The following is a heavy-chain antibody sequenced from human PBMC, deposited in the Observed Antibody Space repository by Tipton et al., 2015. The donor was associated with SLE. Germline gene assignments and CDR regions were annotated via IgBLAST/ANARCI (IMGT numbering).Heavy chain of an antibody. D-gene: IGHD1/OR15-1a*01. J-gene: IGHJ4*02. CDR2: IYHTGST. CDR1: GGSISSSSYY. CDR3: ATEHFDY. V-gene: IGHV4-39*07. Sequence: TLSLTCTVSGGSISSSSYYWGWIRQPPGKGLEWIGAIYHTGSTYYNPSLKSRVTISVDTSKNQFSLKLNSVTAADTAVYYCATEHFDYWGQGTLVTVSS.